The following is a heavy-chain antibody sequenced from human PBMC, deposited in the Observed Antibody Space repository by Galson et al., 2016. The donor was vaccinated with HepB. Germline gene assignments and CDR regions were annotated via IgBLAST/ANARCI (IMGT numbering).Heavy chain of an antibody. CDR1: GHTPSESS. V-gene: IGHV1-24*01. Sequence: SVKDSCKVSGHTPSESSMYWVRPAPRKGPYWMGAFDPAAGETSHAQNYQRRVSMTEDTSTDTAYMELSSLRSEDTAVYYCTIDCSNGVCHYYGLDVWGQGTTVIVSS. D-gene: IGHD2-8*01. CDR3: TIDCSNGVCHYYGLDV. CDR2: FDPAAGET. J-gene: IGHJ6*01.